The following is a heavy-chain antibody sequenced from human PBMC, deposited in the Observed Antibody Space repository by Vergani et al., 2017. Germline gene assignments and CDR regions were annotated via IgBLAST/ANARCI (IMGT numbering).Heavy chain of an antibody. V-gene: IGHV3-21*01. CDR1: GFTFSSYS. D-gene: IGHD2-15*01. J-gene: IGHJ5*02. CDR3: ARGGGWGSWYNWFDP. CDR2: ISSISSYI. Sequence: EVQLVESGGGLVKPGGSLRLSCAASGFTFSSYSMNWSRQAPGKGGEWVSSISSISSYIYYADSVKGRFTISRDNAKNSLYLQMNSLRAEDTAVYYCARGGGWGSWYNWFDPWGQGTLVTVPS.